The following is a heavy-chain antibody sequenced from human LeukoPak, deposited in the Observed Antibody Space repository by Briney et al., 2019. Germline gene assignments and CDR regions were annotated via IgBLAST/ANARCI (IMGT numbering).Heavy chain of an antibody. D-gene: IGHD2-8*01. V-gene: IGHV4-61*02. CDR3: ASEYCTNGVCGVDI. J-gene: IGHJ3*02. Sequence: PSETLSLTCTVSGGSISSGSYYWSWIRQPAGKGLEWIGRIYSSGSTNYNPSLKSRVTISVDTSKNQFSLKLSSVTAADTAVYYCASEYCTNGVCGVDIWGQGTMVTVSS. CDR1: GGSISSGSYY. CDR2: IYSSGST.